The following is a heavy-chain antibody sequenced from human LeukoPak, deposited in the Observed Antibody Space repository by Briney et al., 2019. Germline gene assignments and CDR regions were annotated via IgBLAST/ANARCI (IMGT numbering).Heavy chain of an antibody. Sequence: GGSLRLSCAASGFTFSSYWMSWVRQAPGKGLEWVANIKQDGKEKYFVDSVKGRFTIFRDNAKNSLYLQMNSLRAEDTAVYYCARGSIVVVPAAIGSQAFDIWGQGTMVTVSS. CDR1: GFTFSSYW. CDR2: IKQDGKEK. CDR3: ARGSIVVVPAAIGSQAFDI. J-gene: IGHJ3*02. D-gene: IGHD2-2*01. V-gene: IGHV3-7*03.